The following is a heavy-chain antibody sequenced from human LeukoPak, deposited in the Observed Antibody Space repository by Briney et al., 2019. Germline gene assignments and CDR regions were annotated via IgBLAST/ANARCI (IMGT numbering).Heavy chain of an antibody. V-gene: IGHV4-30-4*08. CDR3: ARESPITSYYYGSGRHFDH. J-gene: IGHJ4*02. CDR2: IYSSGST. CDR1: GGSSSSGDYY. Sequence: SETLSLTCTVSGGSSSSGDYYWSWIRQPPGKGLEWIGYIYSSGSTYYNPSLKSRVTISVDTSKNQFSLKLSSVTAADTAVYYCARESPITSYYYGSGRHFDHWGQGTLVTVSS. D-gene: IGHD3-10*01.